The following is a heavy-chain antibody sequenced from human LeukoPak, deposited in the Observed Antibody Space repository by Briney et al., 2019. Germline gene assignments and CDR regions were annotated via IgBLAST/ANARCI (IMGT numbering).Heavy chain of an antibody. CDR2: INPNSGGT. J-gene: IGHJ3*02. CDR1: GYTFTGYY. Sequence: ASVKVSCKASGYTFTGYYIHWVRQAPGQGLEWMGWINPNSGGTNYAQKFQGRVPMTRDTSIGTAYMELSRLRSDDTAVYYCARANFPYYYDSNGLNAFNIWGQGTMVTVSS. CDR3: ARANFPYYYDSNGLNAFNI. V-gene: IGHV1-2*02. D-gene: IGHD3-22*01.